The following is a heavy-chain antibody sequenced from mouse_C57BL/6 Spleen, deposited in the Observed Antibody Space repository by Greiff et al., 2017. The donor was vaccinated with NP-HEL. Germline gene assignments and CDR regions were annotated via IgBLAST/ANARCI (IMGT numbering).Heavy chain of an antibody. CDR1: GFTFSDYG. CDR3: ARTSTGTRWYFDV. J-gene: IGHJ1*03. V-gene: IGHV5-15*01. CDR2: ISNLAYSI. D-gene: IGHD4-1*02. Sequence: DVMLVESGGGLVQPGGSLKLSCAASGFTFSDYGMAWVRQAPRKGPEWVAFISNLAYSIYYADTVTGRFTISRENAKNTLYLEMSSLRSEDTAMYYCARTSTGTRWYFDVWGTGTTVTVSS.